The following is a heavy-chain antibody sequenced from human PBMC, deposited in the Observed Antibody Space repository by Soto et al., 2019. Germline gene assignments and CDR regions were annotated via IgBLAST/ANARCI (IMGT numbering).Heavy chain of an antibody. Sequence: QVQLVESGGGLVKPGGSLRLSCAASGFTFSDYYMSWIRQAPGKGLEWVSYISTGGNTLYYADSVKGRFTISRDNAKKSLYLQMNSLSAEDTAVYYCAREGLPSHIYYYQYTDVRGKGTTVTVSS. J-gene: IGHJ6*03. V-gene: IGHV3-11*01. CDR3: AREGLPSHIYYYQYTDV. CDR2: ISTGGNTL. CDR1: GFTFSDYY. D-gene: IGHD4-17*01.